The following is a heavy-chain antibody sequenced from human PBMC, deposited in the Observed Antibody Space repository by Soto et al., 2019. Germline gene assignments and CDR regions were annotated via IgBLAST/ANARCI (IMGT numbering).Heavy chain of an antibody. V-gene: IGHV1-69*13. CDR2: VFPKFGTT. D-gene: IGHD2-2*02. CDR1: GCSFGNYV. Sequence: ASVKVSCKVSGCSFGNYVIAWVRQAPGQGLEWMGGVFPKFGTTYYGQKFQGRLTVTADESTSTTYMDLSRLTSDDTAIFYCVADLGIEEYPLVWRQATTVTLAS. J-gene: IGHJ6*02. CDR3: VADLGIEEYPLV.